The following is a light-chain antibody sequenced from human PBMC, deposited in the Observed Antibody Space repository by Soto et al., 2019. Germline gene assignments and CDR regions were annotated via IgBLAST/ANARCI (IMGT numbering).Light chain of an antibody. CDR3: QQRNVWPPVT. J-gene: IGKJ5*01. V-gene: IGKV3-11*01. CDR2: GAF. Sequence: ELVVTQSPATLSVSLGERATLSCRVSPSVTNFLAWYQQKPGQAPRLLIYGAFNRATGIPARFSGSGSGTDFTLTISSLEPEDSAVYYCQQRNVWPPVTFGQGTRLEIK. CDR1: PSVTNF.